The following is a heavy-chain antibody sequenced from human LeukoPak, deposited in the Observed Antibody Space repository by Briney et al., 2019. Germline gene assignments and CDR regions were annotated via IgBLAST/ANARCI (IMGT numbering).Heavy chain of an antibody. V-gene: IGHV3-49*04. CDR3: SRMYSESSSWALDY. CDR2: IRSKGYGGTT. Sequence: GESLKISCTVSGFTFGDYALSWVRQAPGKGLEWVGLIRSKGYGGTTEYAASVKGRFTISRDDSKSIAYLQVNSLKTEDTAVYYCSRMYSESSSWALDYWGQGTLVTVSS. D-gene: IGHD6-13*01. J-gene: IGHJ4*02. CDR1: GFTFGDYA.